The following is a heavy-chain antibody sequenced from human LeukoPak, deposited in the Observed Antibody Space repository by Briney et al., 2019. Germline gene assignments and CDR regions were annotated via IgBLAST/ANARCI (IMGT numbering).Heavy chain of an antibody. V-gene: IGHV4-34*01. CDR1: GGSFSGYY. D-gene: IGHD3-9*01. CDR2: INHSGSS. CDR3: ARAPSRYDVLTGYYGGWFDS. Sequence: SETLSLTCAVYGGSFSGYYRSWIRQPPGKGLEWIGEINHSGSSNYNPSLKSRVTISVDTSKNQFSLKLSSVTAADMAVYYCARAPSRYDVLTGYYGGWFDSWGQGTLVTVSS. J-gene: IGHJ5*01.